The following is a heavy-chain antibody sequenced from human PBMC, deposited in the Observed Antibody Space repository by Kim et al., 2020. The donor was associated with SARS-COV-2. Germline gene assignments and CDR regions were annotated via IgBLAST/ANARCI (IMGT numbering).Heavy chain of an antibody. V-gene: IGHV4-31*03. J-gene: IGHJ4*02. CDR1: GGSIRGGGNY. CDR2: MYYTGSI. Sequence: SETLSLTCTVSGGSIRGGGNYWSWIRQHPGEGLEWIGYMYYTGSIYYNPSLKSRVTMSIDTSKNQFSLRLSSVTAADTAVYYCARVPGGNTPDYWGQGTLVTVSS. D-gene: IGHD3-16*01. CDR3: ARVPGGNTPDY.